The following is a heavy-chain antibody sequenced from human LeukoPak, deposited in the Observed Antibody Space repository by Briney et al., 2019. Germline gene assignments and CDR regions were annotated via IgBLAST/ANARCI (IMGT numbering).Heavy chain of an antibody. CDR3: ARDLGGYGDYDY. V-gene: IGHV3-21*01. D-gene: IGHD4-17*01. Sequence: GGSLRLSCAASGFTFSSYGMNWVRQAPGKGLEWVSSISRSSYDISYADSVTGRFTITRDNAKNSLYLQMISLRVEDTAVYYCARDLGGYGDYDYWGQGTLVTVSS. CDR1: GFTFSSYG. J-gene: IGHJ4*02. CDR2: ISRSSYDI.